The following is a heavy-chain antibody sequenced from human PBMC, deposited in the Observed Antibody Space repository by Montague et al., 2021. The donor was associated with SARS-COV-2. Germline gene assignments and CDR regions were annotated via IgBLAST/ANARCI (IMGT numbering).Heavy chain of an antibody. CDR1: GDSISNNNW. D-gene: IGHD3-22*01. J-gene: IGHJ4*02. V-gene: IGHV4-4*02. Sequence: SETLSLTCAVSGDSISNNNWWSWVRQSPGKGLEWIGEIYHSGSTNYNPSLKSRATISLDKSKNQFSLKLSSVTAADTAVYYCATLYYYDSSGYIRPSSYTDYWGQGTLVTVSS. CDR3: ATLYYYDSSGYIRPSSYTDY. CDR2: IYHSGST.